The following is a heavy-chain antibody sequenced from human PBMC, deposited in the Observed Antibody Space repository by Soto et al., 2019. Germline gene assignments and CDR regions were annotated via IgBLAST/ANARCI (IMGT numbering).Heavy chain of an antibody. Sequence: GGSLRLSCAASGFPFSSYGMHWVRQAPGKRLEWVSAISGSGGSTYYADSVKGRFTISRDNSKNTLYLQMNSLRAEDTAIYYCAKGNDYDSYYFDYWGQGTLVTVSS. J-gene: IGHJ4*02. CDR3: AKGNDYDSYYFDY. CDR2: ISGSGGST. V-gene: IGHV3-23*01. CDR1: GFPFSSYG. D-gene: IGHD3-22*01.